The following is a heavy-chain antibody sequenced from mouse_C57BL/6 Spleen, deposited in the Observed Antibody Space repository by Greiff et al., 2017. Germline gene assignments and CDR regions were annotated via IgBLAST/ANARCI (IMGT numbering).Heavy chain of an antibody. D-gene: IGHD2-4*01. V-gene: IGHV1-42*01. Sequence: EVQRVESGPELVKPGASVKLSCKASGYSFTGYYMNWVKQSPEQSLEWIGEINPSTGGTTYNQKFKAKATLTVDKSSSTAYMQLKSLTSEDSAVYYCTSRGVDYDTFAYWGQGTLVTVSA. CDR1: GYSFTGYY. J-gene: IGHJ3*01. CDR3: TSRGVDYDTFAY. CDR2: INPSTGGT.